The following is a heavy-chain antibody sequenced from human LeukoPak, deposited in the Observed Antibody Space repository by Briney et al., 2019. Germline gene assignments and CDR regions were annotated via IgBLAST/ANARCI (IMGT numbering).Heavy chain of an antibody. CDR3: ARLGYFDI. V-gene: IGHV4-34*01. D-gene: IGHD2-15*01. CDR2: INHSGST. CDR1: GGSFSRYY. J-gene: IGHJ3*02. Sequence: KASETLSLTCAVYGGSFSRYYWSWIRQPPGKGLEWIGEINHSGSTNYNPSLKSRVTISVDTSKNQFSLKLSSVTAADTAVYYCARLGYFDIWGQGRMVTVSS.